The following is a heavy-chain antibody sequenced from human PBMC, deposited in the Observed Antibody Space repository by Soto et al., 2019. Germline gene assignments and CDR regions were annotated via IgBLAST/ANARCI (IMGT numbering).Heavy chain of an antibody. V-gene: IGHV4-39*01. CDR3: APHTARNWFDT. Sequence: SETLSLTCIVSGGSISSSSYYWGWIRQPPGKGLEWIGSIYYSGSTYYNPSLKSRVTISVDTSKNQFSLKLSSVTAADTAVFYCAPHTARNWFDTWGQGTLVTVSS. J-gene: IGHJ5*02. CDR1: GGSISSSSYY. D-gene: IGHD6-6*01. CDR2: IYYSGST.